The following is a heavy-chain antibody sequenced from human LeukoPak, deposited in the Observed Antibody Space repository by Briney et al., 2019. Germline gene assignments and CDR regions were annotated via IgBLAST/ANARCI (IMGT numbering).Heavy chain of an antibody. CDR3: ARDKGYSSDY. CDR1: GFTFSSYW. D-gene: IGHD2-15*01. V-gene: IGHV3-74*01. Sequence: GGSLRLSCAASGFTFSSYWMHWVRQAPGKGLVWVSVINSDGSSTRYADSVKGRFTISRDNSKNTLYLQMNSLRVEDTAVYYCARDKGYSSDYWGQGTLVTVSS. CDR2: INSDGSST. J-gene: IGHJ4*02.